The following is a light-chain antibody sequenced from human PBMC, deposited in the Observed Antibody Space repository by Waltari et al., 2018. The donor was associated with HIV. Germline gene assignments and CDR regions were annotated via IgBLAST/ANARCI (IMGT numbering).Light chain of an antibody. CDR2: GNN. J-gene: IGLJ3*02. Sequence: QSVLTQPPSVSGAPGQRVTISCTGITSNIGAGYDVHWYQHLPGTAPKLLIYGNNNRPSGVPDRFSGSRSGTSSSLAITGLQAEDEAVYYCQSYDSSLSVNWVFGGGTK. V-gene: IGLV1-40*01. CDR1: TSNIGAGYD. CDR3: QSYDSSLSVNWV.